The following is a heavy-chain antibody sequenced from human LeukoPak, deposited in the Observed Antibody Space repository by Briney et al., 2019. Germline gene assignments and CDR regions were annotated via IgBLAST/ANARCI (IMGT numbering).Heavy chain of an antibody. CDR3: AKDVAVAGFYYSDY. CDR1: GFTFSSYG. J-gene: IGHJ4*02. Sequence: GGSLRLSCAASGFTFSSYGMHWVRQAPGKGLEWVAVISYDGSNKYYADSVKGRFTISRDNSKNTLYLQMNSLRAEDTAVYYCAKDVAVAGFYYSDYWGQGTLVTVSS. D-gene: IGHD6-19*01. CDR2: ISYDGSNK. V-gene: IGHV3-30*18.